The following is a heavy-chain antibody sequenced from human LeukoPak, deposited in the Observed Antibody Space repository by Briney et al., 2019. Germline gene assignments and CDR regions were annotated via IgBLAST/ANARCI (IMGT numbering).Heavy chain of an antibody. CDR1: GDSISSGDYY. CDR3: ARQKRWLQSSFDY. J-gene: IGHJ4*02. V-gene: IGHV4-61*02. D-gene: IGHD5-24*01. CDR2: IYDSGNT. Sequence: SQTLSLTCTVSGDSISSGDYYWSWIRQPAGKGLEWIGSIYDSGNTNYNPSLKSRVTISVDTSKNQIPLKVSSVTATDTAVYYCARQKRWLQSSFDYWAQGTLVTVSS.